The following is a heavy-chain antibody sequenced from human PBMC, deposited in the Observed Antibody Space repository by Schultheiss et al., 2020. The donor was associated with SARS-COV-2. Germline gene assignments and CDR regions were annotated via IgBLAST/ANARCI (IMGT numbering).Heavy chain of an antibody. V-gene: IGHV1-2*02. CDR2: INPNSGGT. CDR1: GYTFTGYY. CDR3: ARDLGMRTVTTSYYYYGMDV. Sequence: ASVKVSCKASGYTFTGYYMHWVRQAPGQGLEWMGWINPNSGGTNYAQKFQGRVTMTRDTSISTAYMELSRLRSDDTAVYYCARDLGMRTVTTSYYYYGMDVWGQGTTVTVSS. J-gene: IGHJ6*02. D-gene: IGHD4-17*01.